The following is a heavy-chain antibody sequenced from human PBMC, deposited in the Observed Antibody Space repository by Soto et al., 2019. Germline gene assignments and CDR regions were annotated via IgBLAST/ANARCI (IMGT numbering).Heavy chain of an antibody. CDR3: ARGYYYASSGYLPFDY. CDR2: IIPIFGTA. D-gene: IGHD3-22*01. J-gene: IGHJ4*02. V-gene: IGHV1-69*01. CDR1: GGTFSSYA. Sequence: QVQLVQSGAEVKKPGSSVKVSCKASGGTFSSYAISWVRQAPGQGLEWMGGIIPIFGTANYAQKFQGRVKITADESTIKAYMELSSVRSEDTAVYYCARGYYYASSGYLPFDYWGQGNLVTVSS.